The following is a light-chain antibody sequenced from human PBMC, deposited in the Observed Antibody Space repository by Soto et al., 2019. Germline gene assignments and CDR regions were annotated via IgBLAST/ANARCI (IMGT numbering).Light chain of an antibody. J-gene: IGKJ1*01. CDR2: GAS. V-gene: IGKV3-20*01. CDR1: RSVSSTY. Sequence: EIVMTQSRATLPVSPWEGASLHCTFRRSVSSTYLAWYQQKPGQAPRLLIYGASSRHTGIPDRFSGSGSGTDFTLTISRLEPEDFAVYYCQQYGSSPWTFGQGTKVDIK. CDR3: QQYGSSPWT.